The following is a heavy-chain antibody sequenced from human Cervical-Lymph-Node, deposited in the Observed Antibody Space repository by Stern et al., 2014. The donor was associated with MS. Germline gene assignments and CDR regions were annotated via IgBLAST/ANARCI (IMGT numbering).Heavy chain of an antibody. CDR3: ASAHPATRRGYKGMNV. D-gene: IGHD2-2*01. J-gene: IGHJ6*02. CDR1: GGTFRNFA. CDR2: IIPVFGTP. V-gene: IGHV1-69*01. Sequence: VQLVESGSEVRKPGSSVNVTCKASGGTFRNFAVNWVRQAPGQGLEWGGGIIPVFGTPTYSQKFQDRVTIFSDESTNTVYVELSSLTTDDTATYFCASAHPATRRGYKGMNVWGQGTTIAVSS.